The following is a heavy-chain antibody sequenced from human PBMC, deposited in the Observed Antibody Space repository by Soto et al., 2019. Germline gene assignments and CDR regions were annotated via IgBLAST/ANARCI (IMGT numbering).Heavy chain of an antibody. V-gene: IGHV4-61*08. Sequence: SETLSLTCTVSGGSVSSGGYYWSWIRQPPGKGLEWIGYISYSGSTNYNPSLKSRVTISIDTSKNQFSLKLGSLTAADTAVYYCARAIDYYDSSGWGNWFDPWGQGTLVTVS. CDR2: ISYSGST. D-gene: IGHD3-22*01. CDR1: GGSVSSGGYY. CDR3: ARAIDYYDSSGWGNWFDP. J-gene: IGHJ5*02.